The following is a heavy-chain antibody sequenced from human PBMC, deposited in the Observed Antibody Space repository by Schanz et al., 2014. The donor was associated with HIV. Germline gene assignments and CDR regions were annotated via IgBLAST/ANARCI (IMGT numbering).Heavy chain of an antibody. J-gene: IGHJ4*02. Sequence: VQLVESGGGVVQPGRSLRLSCVASGFNFNSYGMHWVRQAPGKGLEWVSTISAGVGTASYADSVKGRFTISRDNSKNTLYLQMTTLRTEDTAVYYCAKPEYDSSGNSQTHFDYWGQGTLVTVSS. D-gene: IGHD3-22*01. CDR3: AKPEYDSSGNSQTHFDY. V-gene: IGHV3-23*04. CDR2: ISAGVGTA. CDR1: GFNFNSYG.